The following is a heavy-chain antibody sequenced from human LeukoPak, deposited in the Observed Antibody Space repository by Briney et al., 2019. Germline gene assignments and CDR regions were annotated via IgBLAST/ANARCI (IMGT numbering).Heavy chain of an antibody. CDR2: IIPIFGTA. CDR1: GGTFSSYA. V-gene: IGHV1-69*13. Sequence: ASVKVSCKASGGTFSSYAISWVRQAPGQGLEWMGGIIPIFGTANYAQKFQGRVTITADESTSTAYMELSSLRSEDTAVYYCARDSIPSGEGIDYYDSSGYYHPFDYWGQGTLVTVSS. D-gene: IGHD3-22*01. CDR3: ARDSIPSGEGIDYYDSSGYYHPFDY. J-gene: IGHJ4*02.